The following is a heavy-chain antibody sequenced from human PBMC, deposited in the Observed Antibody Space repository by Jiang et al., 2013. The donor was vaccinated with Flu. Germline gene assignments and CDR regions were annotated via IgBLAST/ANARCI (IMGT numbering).Heavy chain of an antibody. CDR2: IYPGDSDT. V-gene: IGHV5-51*01. J-gene: IGHJ4*02. D-gene: IGHD3-22*01. CDR3: ARLGGSSGYSSPLDY. CDR1: GYSFTSYW. Sequence: GAEVKKPGESLKISCKGSGYSFTSYWIGWVRQMPGKGLEWMGIIYPGDSDTRYSPSFQGLVTISADKSITTAYLQWSSLKASDTAMYYCARLGGSSGYSSPLDYWGQGTLVTVSS.